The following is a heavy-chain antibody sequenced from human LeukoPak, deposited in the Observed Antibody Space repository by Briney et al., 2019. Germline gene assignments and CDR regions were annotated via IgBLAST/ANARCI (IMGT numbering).Heavy chain of an antibody. D-gene: IGHD2-15*01. CDR2: ISSSGSNI. CDR3: ARDHVVLVGRYFDY. V-gene: IGHV3-48*03. Sequence: GGSLRLSCAASGFTFSSYEMNWVRQAPGKGLEWVSYISSSGSNIYYADSVKGRFTISRDNAKNSLYLQMNSLRAEDTAVYYCARDHVVLVGRYFDYWGQGTLVTVSS. J-gene: IGHJ4*02. CDR1: GFTFSSYE.